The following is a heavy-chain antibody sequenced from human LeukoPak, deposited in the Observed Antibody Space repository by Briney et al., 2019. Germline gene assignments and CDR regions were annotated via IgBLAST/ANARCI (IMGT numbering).Heavy chain of an antibody. CDR1: EFTFTTYG. J-gene: IGHJ4*02. Sequence: GGSLRLSCAASEFTFTTYGMHWVRQAPGKGLEWVAFIYHGGSNIYYADYVKGRFTISRDIPKNTLYLQMDSLRAEDTAIYYCARDWKTNSFDYWGQGTLVTVSS. V-gene: IGHV3-33*01. CDR2: IYHGGSNI. D-gene: IGHD1-1*01. CDR3: ARDWKTNSFDY.